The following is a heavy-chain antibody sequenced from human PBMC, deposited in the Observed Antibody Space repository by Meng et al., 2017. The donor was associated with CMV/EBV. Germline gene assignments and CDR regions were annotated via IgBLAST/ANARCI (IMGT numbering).Heavy chain of an antibody. D-gene: IGHD2-8*02. CDR3: AAGAGGVFSGCFDY. V-gene: IGHV1-69*02. Sequence: SAKVSCKASGGTFSSYTISWVRHAPGQGLEWMGRIIPILGIANYAQKFQGRVTIIADKSTSTAYMELSSLRSEDTAVYYCAAGAGGVFSGCFDYWGQGTLVTVSS. J-gene: IGHJ4*02. CDR2: IIPILGIA. CDR1: GGTFSSYT.